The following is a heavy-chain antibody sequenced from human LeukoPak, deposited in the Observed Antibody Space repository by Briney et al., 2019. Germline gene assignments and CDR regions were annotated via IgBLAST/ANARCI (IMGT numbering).Heavy chain of an antibody. J-gene: IGHJ4*02. CDR1: GFTFSTYG. V-gene: IGHV3-30*18. CDR3: AKARGNLRANYFDY. CDR2: ISYDGSNK. Sequence: GGSLRLSCAASGFTFSTYGMHWVRQAPGKGLKWVAVISYDGSNKYYADSVKGRFTISRDNSKNTLYLQMNSLRAEDTAVYYCAKARGNLRANYFDYWGQGTLVTVSS. D-gene: IGHD1-14*01.